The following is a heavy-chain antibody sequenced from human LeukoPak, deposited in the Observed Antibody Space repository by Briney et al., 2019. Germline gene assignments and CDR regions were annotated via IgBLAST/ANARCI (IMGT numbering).Heavy chain of an antibody. Sequence: SETLSLTGTVSGDSISNYDWTWIRQHAGKGLEWIGRIYGSGNTRYNPSLKSRVSMSIDTSKNQFSLKLSSVTAADTAVYFCVREMAAAYDYNWFDSWGQGTLVTVTS. V-gene: IGHV4-4*07. CDR2: IYGSGNT. D-gene: IGHD5-12*01. CDR1: GDSISNYD. CDR3: VREMAAAYDYNWFDS. J-gene: IGHJ5*01.